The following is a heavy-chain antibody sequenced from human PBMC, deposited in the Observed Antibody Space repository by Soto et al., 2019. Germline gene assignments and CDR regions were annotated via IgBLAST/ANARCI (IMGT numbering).Heavy chain of an antibody. V-gene: IGHV5-51*01. D-gene: IGHD5-12*01. Sequence: GEALKLSGEGIGYIFTSYWIGWVRQLPGKGLEWMGIVYPGDSDTRYNPSFRGQVTISVDRSTSTAYLQWSSLRASDTAMYYCTRRAGYTDSLGQGTLVTVSS. J-gene: IGHJ5*01. CDR3: TRRAGYTDS. CDR1: GYIFTSYW. CDR2: VYPGDSDT.